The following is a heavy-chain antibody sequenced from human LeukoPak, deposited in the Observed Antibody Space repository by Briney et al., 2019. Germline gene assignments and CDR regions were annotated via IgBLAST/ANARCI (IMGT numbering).Heavy chain of an antibody. D-gene: IGHD3-22*01. CDR3: AREWDDSSGYYYVAYYFDY. CDR1: GFTFSSYS. Sequence: GGSLRLSCAASGFTFSSYSMNWVRQAPGKGLEWVSSISSSSSYIYYADSVKGRFTISRDNAKNSLYLQVNSLRAEDTAVYYCAREWDDSSGYYYVAYYFDYWGQGTLVTVSS. J-gene: IGHJ4*02. CDR2: ISSSSSYI. V-gene: IGHV3-21*01.